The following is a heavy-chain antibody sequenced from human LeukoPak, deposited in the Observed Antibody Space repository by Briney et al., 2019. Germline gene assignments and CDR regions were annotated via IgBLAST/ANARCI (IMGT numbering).Heavy chain of an antibody. D-gene: IGHD3-10*01. V-gene: IGHV3-13*01. CDR1: GFTFSSYD. CDR3: AELLNREAGAFDI. Sequence: GGYLRRYCAASGFTFSSYDMHWVRQATGKGLEWVSAIGTAGDTYYPGSVKGRFTISRDNSKNTLYLQMNSLRAEDTAVYYCAELLNREAGAFDIWGQGTMVTVSS. CDR2: IGTAGDT. J-gene: IGHJ3*02.